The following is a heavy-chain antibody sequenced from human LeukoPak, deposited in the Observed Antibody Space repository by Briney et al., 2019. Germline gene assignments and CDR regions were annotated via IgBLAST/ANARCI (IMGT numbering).Heavy chain of an antibody. V-gene: IGHV4-59*01. CDR3: AKQGGIAAAGYNWFDP. J-gene: IGHJ5*02. CDR2: VYYSGST. Sequence: SETLSLTCTVSGGSISSYYWSWIRQPPGKGLEWIGYVYYSGSTNYNPSLKSRVTISVDTSQNQFSLKLSSVTAADTAVYYCAKQGGIAAAGYNWFDPWGQGTLVTVSS. CDR1: GGSISSYY. D-gene: IGHD6-13*01.